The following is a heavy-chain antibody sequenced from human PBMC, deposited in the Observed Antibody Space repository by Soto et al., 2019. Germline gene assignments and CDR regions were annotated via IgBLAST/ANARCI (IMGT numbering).Heavy chain of an antibody. CDR1: GFSVSTSH. V-gene: IGHV3-66*01. J-gene: IGHJ5*02. CDR3: ARVSSWYWRFDP. CDR2: IYSGDST. D-gene: IGHD6-13*01. Sequence: GGSLRLSCAAAGFSVSTSHISWVRQAPGKGLEWVSAIYSGDSTYYADSVKGRFNISRDNSKNTLYLQMNSLRPEDTAVYYCARVSSWYWRFDPWGQGTLVTVSS.